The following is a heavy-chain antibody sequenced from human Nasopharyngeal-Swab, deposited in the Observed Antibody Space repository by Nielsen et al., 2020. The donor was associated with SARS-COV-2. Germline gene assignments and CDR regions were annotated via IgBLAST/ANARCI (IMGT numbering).Heavy chain of an antibody. CDR3: ARSGCTSTSCYAGLDY. CDR2: ISGSGDTT. V-gene: IGHV3-23*01. D-gene: IGHD2-2*01. Sequence: GESLKISCAASGFTFSSYAMSWVRQAPRKGLEWVSIISGSGDTTYYADSVKGRFTISRDNSKNTLYLQMNSLRAEDTAVYYCARSGCTSTSCYAGLDYWGQGTLVTVSS. CDR1: GFTFSSYA. J-gene: IGHJ4*02.